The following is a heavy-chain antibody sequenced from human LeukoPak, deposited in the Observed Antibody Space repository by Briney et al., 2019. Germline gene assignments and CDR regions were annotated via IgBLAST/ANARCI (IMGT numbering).Heavy chain of an antibody. D-gene: IGHD7-27*01. CDR1: GGSISSYY. V-gene: IGHV4-59*01. Sequence: SETLSLTCTVSGGSISSYYWSWIRQPPGKRLEWIGYIYYSGSTNYNPSLKSRVTISVDTSKNQFSLKLSSVTAADTAVYYCARSPTGEDFDLWGRGTLVTVSS. J-gene: IGHJ2*01. CDR3: ARSPTGEDFDL. CDR2: IYYSGST.